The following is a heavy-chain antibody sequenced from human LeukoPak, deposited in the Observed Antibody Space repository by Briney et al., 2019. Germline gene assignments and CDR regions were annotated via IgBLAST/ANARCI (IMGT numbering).Heavy chain of an antibody. CDR3: ARGRRIVVLPGRGYFDL. V-gene: IGHV4-61*02. CDR2: IYTSGST. J-gene: IGHJ2*01. D-gene: IGHD4/OR15-4a*01. CDR1: GGSISSGGYY. Sequence: SETLSLTCTVSGGSISSGGYYWSWIRQPAGKGLEWIGRIYTSGSTDYNPSLKSRVTISFDTSKNQFSLKLSSVTAADTAVYYCARGRRIVVLPGRGYFDLWGRGTLVTVSS.